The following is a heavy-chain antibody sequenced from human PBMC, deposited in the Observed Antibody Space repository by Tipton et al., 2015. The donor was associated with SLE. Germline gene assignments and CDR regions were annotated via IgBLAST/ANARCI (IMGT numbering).Heavy chain of an antibody. V-gene: IGHV4-39*07. CDR3: AREEGTGYSSSYQH. CDR1: GGSISSSSYY. Sequence: TLSLTCTVSGGSISSSSYYWGWIRQPPGKGLEWIGSIYYSGSTYYNPSLKSRVTISVDTSKNQFSLKLSSVTAADTAVYYCAREEGTGYSSSYQHWGQGTLVTVSS. CDR2: IYYSGST. D-gene: IGHD6-6*01. J-gene: IGHJ1*01.